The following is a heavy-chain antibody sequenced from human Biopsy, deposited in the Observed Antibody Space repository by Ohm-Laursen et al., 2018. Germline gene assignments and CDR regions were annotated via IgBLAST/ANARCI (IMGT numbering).Heavy chain of an antibody. V-gene: IGHV1-69*13. Sequence: SVKVSCKVSGGTLTSLDISWVRQAPGQGFEWVGGILPSSDITNYAQPLRGRVTITADESTTTAYMELRSLKSEDTAVYYCARRRGADFDYWGQGTLVTVSS. CDR1: GGTLTSLD. J-gene: IGHJ4*02. CDR3: ARRRGADFDY. CDR2: ILPSSDIT. D-gene: IGHD3-16*01.